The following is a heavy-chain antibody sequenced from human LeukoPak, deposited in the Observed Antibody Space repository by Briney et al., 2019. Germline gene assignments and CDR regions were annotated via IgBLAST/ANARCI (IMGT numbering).Heavy chain of an antibody. CDR3: ASSGSYYYYYMDV. Sequence: SETLSLTCTVSGGSISSYYWSWIRQPPGKGLEWIGYIYYSGSTNYNPSLKSRVTISVDTSKNQFSLKLSSVTAADTAVYYCASSGSYYYYYMDVWGKGTTVTASS. D-gene: IGHD5-12*01. CDR1: GGSISSYY. J-gene: IGHJ6*03. CDR2: IYYSGST. V-gene: IGHV4-59*01.